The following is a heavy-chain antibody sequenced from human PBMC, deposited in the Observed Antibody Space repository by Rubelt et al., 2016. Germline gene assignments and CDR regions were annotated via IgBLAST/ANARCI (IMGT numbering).Heavy chain of an antibody. CDR2: INHSGST. J-gene: IGHJ4*02. CDR1: GGSFSGYY. Sequence: QVQLQQWGAGPLKPSETLSLTCAVYGGSFSGYYWSWIRQPPGKGLEWIGEINHSGSTNYNPSLKSRVTISVDTSKNQFSLKLSSVTAADTAVYYCARILYGSGSPFDYWGQGTLVTVSS. V-gene: IGHV4-34*01. D-gene: IGHD3-10*01. CDR3: ARILYGSGSPFDY.